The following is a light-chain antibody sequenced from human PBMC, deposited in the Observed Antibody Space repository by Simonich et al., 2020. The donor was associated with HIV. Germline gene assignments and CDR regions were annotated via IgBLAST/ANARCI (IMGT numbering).Light chain of an antibody. CDR1: QGISSW. J-gene: IGKJ1*01. CDR2: AAS. V-gene: IGKV1-12*01. Sequence: IQMTQSPSSVSASVGNRVTITCRASQGISSWLAWYQHKPGKAPKLLMYAASTLQSGVPSRFSGSGSGTKFTLTITSLQPEDFATYYCQQAIGFPRTFGQGTKVEVK. CDR3: QQAIGFPRT.